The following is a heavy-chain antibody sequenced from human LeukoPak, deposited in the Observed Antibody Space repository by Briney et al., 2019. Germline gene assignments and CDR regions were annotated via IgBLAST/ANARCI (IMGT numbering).Heavy chain of an antibody. CDR1: GFTFDNYA. CDR2: ISGDGDST. V-gene: IGHV3-43*02. D-gene: IGHD3-22*01. J-gene: IGHJ3*02. CDR3: AKDIGADYYYDSSGYFI. Sequence: RGGSLRLSCAASGFTFDNYAMHWVRQVPGEGLEWVSLISGDGDSTYYPDSVKGRFTISRDNSKNSLYLQMNSLRTEDTALYYCAKDIGADYYYDSSGYFIWGQGTMVTVSS.